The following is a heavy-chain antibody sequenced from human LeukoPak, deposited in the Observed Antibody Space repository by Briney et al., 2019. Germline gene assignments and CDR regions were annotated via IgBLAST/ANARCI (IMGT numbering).Heavy chain of an antibody. CDR2: IYSSGST. J-gene: IGHJ6*04. D-gene: IGHD3-16*01. Sequence: SSETLSLTCSVSGGSISGYYWRWIRQPPGQTLEWIGYIYSSGSTNYNPSLQSRVTMSVDTSMNQFSLRLSSVTAADPAVYYCARFTYTTRPSDVWGKGTTVTVSS. V-gene: IGHV4-4*09. CDR3: ARFTYTTRPSDV. CDR1: GGSISGYY.